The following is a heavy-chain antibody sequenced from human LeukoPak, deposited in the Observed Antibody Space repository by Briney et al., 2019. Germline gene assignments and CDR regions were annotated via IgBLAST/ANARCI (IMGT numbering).Heavy chain of an antibody. V-gene: IGHV3-30-3*01. D-gene: IGHD1-26*01. CDR2: ISYDGSNK. CDR1: GFTFSSYA. Sequence: GGSLRLSCAASGFTFSSYAMHWVRQAPGKGLEWVAVISYDGSNKYYADSVKGRFTFSRDNSKNTLYLQMNSLRAEDTAVYYCARDPLGVGAKSPAFDIWGQGTMVTVSS. J-gene: IGHJ3*02. CDR3: ARDPLGVGAKSPAFDI.